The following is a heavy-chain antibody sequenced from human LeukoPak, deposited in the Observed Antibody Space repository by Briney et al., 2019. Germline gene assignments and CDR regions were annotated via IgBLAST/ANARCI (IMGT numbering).Heavy chain of an antibody. CDR3: ATPTTAMITFGGVIAFDI. Sequence: ASVKVSCKVSGYTLTELSMHWVRQAPGKGLEWMGGFDPEDGETIYAQKFQGRVTMTEDTSTDTAYMELSNLRSEDAAVYYCATPTTAMITFGGVIAFDIWGQGTMVTVSS. J-gene: IGHJ3*02. V-gene: IGHV1-24*01. CDR1: GYTLTELS. D-gene: IGHD3-16*02. CDR2: FDPEDGET.